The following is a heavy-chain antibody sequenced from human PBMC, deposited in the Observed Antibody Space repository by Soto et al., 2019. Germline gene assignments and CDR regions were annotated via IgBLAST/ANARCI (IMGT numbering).Heavy chain of an antibody. Sequence: SVEVSFRGSCYRFSSYGICWVRQAPVQGLQWMGWISTYSGNTNFAQDFRDRLTMTTDTSTNTAYMELRSLRSDDMAVYYCVRVNEGVYYDSSGYYDFWGQGTPVTVSS. CDR1: CYRFSSYG. V-gene: IGHV1-18*03. CDR2: ISTYSGNT. D-gene: IGHD3-22*01. J-gene: IGHJ4*02. CDR3: VRVNEGVYYDSSGYYDF.